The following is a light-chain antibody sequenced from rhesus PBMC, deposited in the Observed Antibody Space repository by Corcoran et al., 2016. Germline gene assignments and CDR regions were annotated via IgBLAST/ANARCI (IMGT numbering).Light chain of an antibody. CDR2: ETS. CDR1: QVISND. CDR3: QQYYNTPYS. Sequence: DIQMTQSPSSLSASVGDRVTITCRASQVISNDLAWYQQKPGETPKLLIFETSSLQSGIPSRFSGSGSGTDFTLTIRSLQSEDFATYYCQQYYNTPYSFGQGTKVEIK. J-gene: IGKJ2*01. V-gene: IGKV1-25*01.